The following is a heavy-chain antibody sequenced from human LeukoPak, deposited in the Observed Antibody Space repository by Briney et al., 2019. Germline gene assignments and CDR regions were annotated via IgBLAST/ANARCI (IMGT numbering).Heavy chain of an antibody. CDR2: ISRNGGST. V-gene: IGHV3-64D*06. J-gene: IGHJ4*02. CDR3: VNQISGWVY. CDR1: GFTFSGYA. D-gene: IGHD6-19*01. Sequence: GGSLRLSCSASGFTFSGYAMHWVRQALGKGLEYVSGISRNGGSTNYADSVKGRITISRDNSKNTLYLQMSSLRPEDTAVYYCVNQISGWVYWGQGTLVTVSS.